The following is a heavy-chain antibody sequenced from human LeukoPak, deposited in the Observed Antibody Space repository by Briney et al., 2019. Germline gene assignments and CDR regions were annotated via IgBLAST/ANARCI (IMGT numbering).Heavy chain of an antibody. CDR3: ARTYSSGVSWFDP. Sequence: GGSLRLSCTASGFTVSSSYMSWVRQAPGKVLEWVSVIYSDTRTYYADSVKGRFTISSDNSKNTLYLLMNSLRAEDTAVYYCARTYSSGVSWFDPWGQGTLVTVSS. CDR1: GFTVSSSY. V-gene: IGHV3-53*01. CDR2: IYSDTRT. J-gene: IGHJ5*02. D-gene: IGHD6-19*01.